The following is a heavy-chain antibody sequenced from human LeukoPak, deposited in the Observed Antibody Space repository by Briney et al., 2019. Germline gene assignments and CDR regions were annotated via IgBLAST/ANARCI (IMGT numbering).Heavy chain of an antibody. CDR2: IKQDGSEK. V-gene: IGHV3-7*01. Sequence: PGGSLRLSCAASGFTLSSYWMSWVRQAPGKGLEWVANIKQDGSEKYYVDSVKGRFTISRDNAKNSLYLQMNSLRAEDTAVYYCARGRFSFDYWGQGTLVTVSS. J-gene: IGHJ4*02. CDR1: GFTLSSYW. D-gene: IGHD3-16*01. CDR3: ARGRFSFDY.